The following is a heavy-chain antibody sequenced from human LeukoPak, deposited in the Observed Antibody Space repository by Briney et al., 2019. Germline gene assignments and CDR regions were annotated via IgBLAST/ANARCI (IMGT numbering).Heavy chain of an antibody. Sequence: SETLSLTCTVSGGSLNSGAYYWNWIRQHPVKGLEWIGYISYGGNSFYNPSLKSRLTISADTSNNQFSLRLISVTAADTAVYYCARHLDSSGYYYSLRTMVDYWGQGTLVTVSS. CDR1: GGSLNSGAYY. D-gene: IGHD3-22*01. J-gene: IGHJ4*02. V-gene: IGHV4-31*03. CDR3: ARHLDSSGYYYSLRTMVDY. CDR2: ISYGGNS.